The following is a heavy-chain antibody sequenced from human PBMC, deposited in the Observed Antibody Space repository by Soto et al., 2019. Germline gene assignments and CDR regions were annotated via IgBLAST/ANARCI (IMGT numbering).Heavy chain of an antibody. CDR2: IIPVFDTV. Sequence: SVKVSCKDTGGLFSSYAVSWVRQAPGQGLEWMGGIIPVFDTVYYAQKFQGRVTITADESTNTAYMELSSLRSEDTAMYYCARGGSGYVWFNEFWGQGALVTVSS. CDR3: ARGGSGYVWFNEF. CDR1: GGLFSSYA. V-gene: IGHV1-69*13. J-gene: IGHJ4*02. D-gene: IGHD3-22*01.